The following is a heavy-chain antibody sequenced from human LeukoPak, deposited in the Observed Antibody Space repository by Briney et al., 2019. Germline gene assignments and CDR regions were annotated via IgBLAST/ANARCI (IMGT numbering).Heavy chain of an antibody. CDR2: INHSGST. Sequence: SETLSLTCAVYGGSLSGYYWSWIRQLPGKGLEWIGEINHSGSTNYNPSLKSRVTISVDTSKNQFSLKLSPVTAADTAVYYCARPAYYYGSGSINGRGYFQHWGQGTLVTVSS. J-gene: IGHJ1*01. V-gene: IGHV4-34*01. CDR1: GGSLSGYY. CDR3: ARPAYYYGSGSINGRGYFQH. D-gene: IGHD3-10*01.